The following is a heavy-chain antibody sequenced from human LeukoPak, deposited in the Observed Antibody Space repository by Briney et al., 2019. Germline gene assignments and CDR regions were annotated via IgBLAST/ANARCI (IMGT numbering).Heavy chain of an antibody. Sequence: GGSLRLSCAASGFSFSDYWMSWVRQAPGKGLEWVANIRKDGSEKHYVDSVKGRFTISRDNSKNTLYLQMNSLRAEDTAVYYCARGPHDSSGYYYQDAFDIWGQGTMVTVSS. D-gene: IGHD3-22*01. CDR2: IRKDGSEK. CDR1: GFSFSDYW. V-gene: IGHV3-7*01. CDR3: ARGPHDSSGYYYQDAFDI. J-gene: IGHJ3*02.